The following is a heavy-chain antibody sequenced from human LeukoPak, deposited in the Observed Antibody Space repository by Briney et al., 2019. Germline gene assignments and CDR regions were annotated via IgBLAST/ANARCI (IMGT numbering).Heavy chain of an antibody. CDR1: GGSISSSSYY. Sequence: PSETLSLTCTVSGGSISSSSYYWGWIRQPPGKGLEWSGSIYYSGSTYYNPSLKSRVTISVDTSKNQFSLKLSSVTAADTAVYYCARHAEYSSSPTYFDYWGQGTLVTVSS. V-gene: IGHV4-39*01. CDR3: ARHAEYSSSPTYFDY. D-gene: IGHD6-6*01. CDR2: IYYSGST. J-gene: IGHJ4*02.